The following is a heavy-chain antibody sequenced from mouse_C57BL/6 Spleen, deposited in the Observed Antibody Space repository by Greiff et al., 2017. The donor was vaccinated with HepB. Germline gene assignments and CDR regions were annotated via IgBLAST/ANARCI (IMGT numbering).Heavy chain of an antibody. CDR3: ARYYCSNYAYAMDY. Sequence: VQLQQSGPELVKPGASVKISCKASGYTFTDYYMNWVKQSHGKSLEWIGDINPNNGGTSYNQKFKGKATLTVEKSSSTAYMELRSLTSEDSAVYYCARYYCSNYAYAMDYWGQGTPVTVSS. CDR1: GYTFTDYY. CDR2: INPNNGGT. V-gene: IGHV1-26*01. J-gene: IGHJ4*01. D-gene: IGHD2-5*01.